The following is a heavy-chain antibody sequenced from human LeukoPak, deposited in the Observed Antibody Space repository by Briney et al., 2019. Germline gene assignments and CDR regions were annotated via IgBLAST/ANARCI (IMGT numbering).Heavy chain of an antibody. CDR3: ARGTEYCSSTSCPHAFDI. D-gene: IGHD2-2*01. CDR1: GYTFTSYY. V-gene: IGHV1-46*01. CDR2: INPSGGST. J-gene: IGHJ3*02. Sequence: GASVNVSCKASGYTFTSYYMHWVRQAPGQGLEWMGIINPSGGSTSYAQKFQGRVTMTRDTSTSTVYMELSSLRSEDTAVYYCARGTEYCSSTSCPHAFDIWGQGTMVTVSS.